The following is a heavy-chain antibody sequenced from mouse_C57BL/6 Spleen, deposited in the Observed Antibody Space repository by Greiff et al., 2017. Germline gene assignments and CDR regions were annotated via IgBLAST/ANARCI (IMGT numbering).Heavy chain of an antibody. V-gene: IGHV5-16*01. J-gene: IGHJ4*01. CDR2: INYDGSST. Sequence: EVMLVESEGGLVQPGSSMKLSCTASGFTFSDYYMAWVRQVPEKGLEWVANINYDGSSTYYLDSLKSRFIISRDNAKNILYLQMSSLKSEDTATYYCARDRHLMDYWGQGTSVTVSS. CDR3: ARDRHLMDY. D-gene: IGHD6-1*01. CDR1: GFTFSDYY.